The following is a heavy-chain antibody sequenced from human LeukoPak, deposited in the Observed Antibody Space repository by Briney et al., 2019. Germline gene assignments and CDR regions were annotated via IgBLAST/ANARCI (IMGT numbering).Heavy chain of an antibody. D-gene: IGHD4-17*01. Sequence: GGSLRLSCAASGFTFSSYSMNWVRQAPGKGLEWVSSISSSSSYIYYADSVKGRFTISRDNAKNSLYLQMNSLRAEDTAVYYCARDLFDGDYIRSFDYWGQGTLVTVSS. V-gene: IGHV3-21*01. CDR2: ISSSSSYI. J-gene: IGHJ4*02. CDR3: ARDLFDGDYIRSFDY. CDR1: GFTFSSYS.